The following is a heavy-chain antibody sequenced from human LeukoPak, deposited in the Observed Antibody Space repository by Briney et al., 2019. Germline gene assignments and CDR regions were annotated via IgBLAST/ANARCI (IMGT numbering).Heavy chain of an antibody. J-gene: IGHJ4*02. CDR1: GGSTSSSKW. CDR3: ARVVDTPLYYLDY. V-gene: IGHV4-4*02. CDR2: IYHSGST. D-gene: IGHD5-18*01. Sequence: SETLSLTCAVSGGSTSSSKWCSWCRQPPGKGLEWIGEIYHSGSTKYNPSLKSRVTISVDKSKNQFSLKLSSVTAADTAVYYCARVVDTPLYYLDYWGQGTLVTVSS.